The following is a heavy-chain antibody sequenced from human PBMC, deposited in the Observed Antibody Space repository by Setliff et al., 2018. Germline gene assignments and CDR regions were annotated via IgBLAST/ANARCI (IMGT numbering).Heavy chain of an antibody. D-gene: IGHD3-10*01. Sequence: PGGSLRLSCAASGFTFSRYWMSWVRQAPGKGLEWVANINQDGSEKYYVDSVRGRFTISRDNAKNSLYLQMNSLRADDAAVYFCARDSSGSYYNVYYYYYYYMDVWGKGTTVTVSS. CDR3: ARDSSGSYYNVYYYYYYYMDV. V-gene: IGHV3-7*01. J-gene: IGHJ6*03. CDR2: INQDGSEK. CDR1: GFTFSRYW.